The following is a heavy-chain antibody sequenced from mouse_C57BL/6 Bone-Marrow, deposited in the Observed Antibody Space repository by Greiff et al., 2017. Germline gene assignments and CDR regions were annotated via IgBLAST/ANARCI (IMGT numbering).Heavy chain of an antibody. Sequence: VQLQQSGPGLVQPSQSLSITCTVSGFSLTSYGVHWVRQSPGKGLEWLGVIWRGGSTDYNAAFISRPSISKDNSKSQVFFKMNSLHTDVTAIYYCARNRYYSNYSYYFDYGGQGTTLTGSS. CDR3: ARNRYYSNYSYYFDY. CDR1: GFSLTSYG. V-gene: IGHV2-2*01. J-gene: IGHJ2*01. CDR2: IWRGGST. D-gene: IGHD2-5*01.